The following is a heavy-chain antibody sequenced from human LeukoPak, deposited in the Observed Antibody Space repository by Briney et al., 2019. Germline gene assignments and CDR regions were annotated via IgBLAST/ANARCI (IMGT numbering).Heavy chain of an antibody. CDR3: ARGRGYSYGYRGDYYGMDV. J-gene: IGHJ6*02. CDR1: GGSISGYY. V-gene: IGHV4-59*12. CDR2: IHYSGNT. D-gene: IGHD5-18*01. Sequence: PSETLSLTCTVSGGSISGYYWAWIRQPPGKVLEWIGYIHYSGNTNYNPSLKSRVTISVDTSKNQFSLKLSSVTAADTAVYYCARGRGYSYGYRGDYYGMDVWGQGTTVTVSS.